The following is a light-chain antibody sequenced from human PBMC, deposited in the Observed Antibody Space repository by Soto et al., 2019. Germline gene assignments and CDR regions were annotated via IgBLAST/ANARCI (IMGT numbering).Light chain of an antibody. CDR1: QGISNW. CDR3: QQANCCPPT. Sequence: DIQMTQSPSSVSASVGDRVSITCRASQGISNWLAWYQQKPGRVPKLLIYTGSSLQSGVRSRFSGSRSVTYFTLTISSLQPEDVSTDECQQANCCPPTFGGGTQVDSK. V-gene: IGKV1-12*01. CDR2: TGS. J-gene: IGKJ4*01.